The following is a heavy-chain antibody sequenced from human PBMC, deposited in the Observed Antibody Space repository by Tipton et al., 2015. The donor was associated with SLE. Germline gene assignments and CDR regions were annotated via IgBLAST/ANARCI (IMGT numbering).Heavy chain of an antibody. CDR1: GGSISSYY. V-gene: IGHV4-59*01. J-gene: IGHJ4*02. Sequence: LRLSCTVSGGSISSYYWSWIRQPPGKGLEWIGYIYYSGSTNYNPSLKSRVTISVDTSKNQFSLKLSSVTAADTAVYYCARQGRGAVAGNFDYWGQGTLVTVSS. CDR2: IYYSGST. CDR3: ARQGRGAVAGNFDY. D-gene: IGHD6-19*01.